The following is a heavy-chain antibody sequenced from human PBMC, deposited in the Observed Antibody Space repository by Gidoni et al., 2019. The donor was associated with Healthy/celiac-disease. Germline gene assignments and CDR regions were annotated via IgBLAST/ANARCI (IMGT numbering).Heavy chain of an antibody. Sequence: QVQLQPWGAGLLKPSETLSLTCAVYRGSFSGSYWSWYRQPPGKGLGWLREINHSGSTNYNPSRKSRVTISVDTSKNQFSLKLSSVTAADTAVYYCAIEYSYGLNSAGPQPDYYYGMDVWGQGTTVTVSS. J-gene: IGHJ6*02. V-gene: IGHV4-34*01. CDR1: RGSFSGSY. CDR3: AIEYSYGLNSAGPQPDYYYGMDV. CDR2: INHSGST. D-gene: IGHD5-18*01.